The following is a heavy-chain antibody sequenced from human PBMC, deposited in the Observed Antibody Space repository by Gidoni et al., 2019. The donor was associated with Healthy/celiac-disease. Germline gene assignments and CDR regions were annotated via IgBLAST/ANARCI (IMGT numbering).Heavy chain of an antibody. CDR2: IWYDGSNK. D-gene: IGHD4-17*01. Sequence: QVQLVESGGGVVQPGRSLRLSCAASGFTFSSYGMHWVRQAPGKGLGWVAVIWYDGSNKYYADSVKGRFTISRDNSKNTLYLQMNSLRAEDTAVYYCARARPTADFDYWGQGTLVTVSS. J-gene: IGHJ4*02. CDR3: ARARPTADFDY. CDR1: GFTFSSYG. V-gene: IGHV3-33*01.